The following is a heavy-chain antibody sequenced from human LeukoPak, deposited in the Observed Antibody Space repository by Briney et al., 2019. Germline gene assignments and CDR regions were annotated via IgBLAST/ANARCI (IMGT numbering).Heavy chain of an antibody. V-gene: IGHV3-23*01. J-gene: IGHJ4*02. Sequence: GGSLRLSCEASGFTFNTYAIYWLRQAPGKGLEGVSGICGSGCCTFYPDSVKGRFPISRDNSKNTVYLQMNSLTADDTAVYYCAKTTVGYSSGRYPGWPADCWGQGTLVTVSS. CDR1: GFTFNTYA. CDR3: AKTTVGYSSGRYPGWPADC. D-gene: IGHD6-19*01. CDR2: ICGSGCCT.